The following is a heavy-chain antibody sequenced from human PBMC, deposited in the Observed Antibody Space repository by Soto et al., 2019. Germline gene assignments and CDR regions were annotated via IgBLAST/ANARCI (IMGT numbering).Heavy chain of an antibody. D-gene: IGHD3-3*01. J-gene: IGHJ6*03. CDR1: GFTFSSYG. Sequence: GGSLRLSCAASGFTFSSYGMHWVRQAQGKGLEREAVIWYDGSNKYYADSVKGRFTISRDNSKNTLYLQMNSLRAEYTAVYYCARAPYDFLCGIDRNRAWGGYYYYMDVWGKGTTVTVSS. V-gene: IGHV3-33*01. CDR3: ARAPYDFLCGIDRNRAWGGYYYYMDV. CDR2: IWYDGSNK.